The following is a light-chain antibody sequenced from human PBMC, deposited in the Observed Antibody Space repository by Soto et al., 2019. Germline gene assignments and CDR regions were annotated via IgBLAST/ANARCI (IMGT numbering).Light chain of an antibody. Sequence: EIVLTQSPGTLSLSPGERATLSCSASQSVSSSFLAWYHQKPGQAPRLLIYGASSRATGIPDRFSGSGSGTDFTLTISRLEPEDFAVYYCQQYGSSPWTFGQGTKVEIK. V-gene: IGKV3-20*01. CDR1: QSVSSSF. CDR2: GAS. CDR3: QQYGSSPWT. J-gene: IGKJ1*01.